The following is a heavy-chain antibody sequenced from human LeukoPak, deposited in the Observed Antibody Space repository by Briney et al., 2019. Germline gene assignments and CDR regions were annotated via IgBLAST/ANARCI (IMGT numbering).Heavy chain of an antibody. D-gene: IGHD2-2*02. V-gene: IGHV4-34*01. J-gene: IGHJ5*02. CDR1: GGSFSGYY. CDR2: IDHSGST. CDR3: ARPLRCSGNNCYMDNWFDP. Sequence: SETLSLTCAVYGGSFSGYYWNWIRQPPGKGLEWIGEIDHSGSTNYNPSLKSRVTISIDTSKNQFSLKLNSVAAADTAVYYCARPLRCSGNNCYMDNWFDPWGQGSLVTVSS.